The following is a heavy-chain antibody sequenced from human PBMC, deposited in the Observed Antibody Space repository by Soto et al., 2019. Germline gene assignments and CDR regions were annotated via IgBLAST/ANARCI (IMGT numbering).Heavy chain of an antibody. CDR1: GYSFTSYW. V-gene: IGHV5-51*01. D-gene: IGHD6-13*01. Sequence: PGESLKISCKGSGYSFTSYWIGWVRQMPGKGLEWMGIIYPGDSDTRYSPSFQGQVTISADKSISTAYLQWSSLKASDTAMYYCARQEGIAAAAEEVNYYYGMDVWGQGTTVTVSS. CDR3: ARQEGIAAAAEEVNYYYGMDV. J-gene: IGHJ6*02. CDR2: IYPGDSDT.